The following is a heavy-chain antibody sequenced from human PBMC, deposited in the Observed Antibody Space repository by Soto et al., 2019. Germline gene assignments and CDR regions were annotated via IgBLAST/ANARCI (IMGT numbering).Heavy chain of an antibody. J-gene: IGHJ5*02. Sequence: GGSLRLSCAASGFTLSSYSMIWVRQAPGKGLEWVSSISSSSNYIYYADSVKGRFTISRDNAKNSLYLQMNSLRAEDTAVYYCARDSGRRDYPWFDPWGQGTLVTVSS. CDR2: ISSSSNYI. CDR1: GFTLSSYS. D-gene: IGHD5-12*01. V-gene: IGHV3-21*01. CDR3: ARDSGRRDYPWFDP.